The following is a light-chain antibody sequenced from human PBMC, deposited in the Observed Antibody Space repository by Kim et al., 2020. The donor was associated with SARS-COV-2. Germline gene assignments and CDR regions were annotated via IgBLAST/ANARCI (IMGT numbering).Light chain of an antibody. CDR1: QSVSSGY. J-gene: IGKJ4*01. V-gene: IGKV3-20*01. CDR3: QHLLA. CDR2: CAS. Sequence: PGERATLSCRASQSVSSGYLSWYPQKPGQSPRLLLYCASILASGIPDRFLGCVSWADFTLPISSLDPDVFAFSYCQHLLAFVGGTTV.